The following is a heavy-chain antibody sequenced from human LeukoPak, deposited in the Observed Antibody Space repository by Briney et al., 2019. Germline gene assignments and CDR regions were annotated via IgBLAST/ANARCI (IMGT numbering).Heavy chain of an antibody. V-gene: IGHV4-39*01. CDR2: FYYSGST. CDR1: GGSISSTSYY. CDR3: ARQDIVVIPAAILDAFDI. D-gene: IGHD2-2*02. Sequence: PSETLSLTCTVSGGSISSTSYYWGWLRQPPGKGLEWIGSFYYSGSTYYNPSLKSRVTISVDTSKNQFSLKLSSVTAADTAVYYCARQDIVVIPAAILDAFDIWGQGTMVTVSS. J-gene: IGHJ3*02.